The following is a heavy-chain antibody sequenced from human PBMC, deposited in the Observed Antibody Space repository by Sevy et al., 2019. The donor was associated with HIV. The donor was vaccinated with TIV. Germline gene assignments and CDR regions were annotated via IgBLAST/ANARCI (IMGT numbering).Heavy chain of an antibody. J-gene: IGHJ4*02. D-gene: IGHD3-22*01. V-gene: IGHV1-24*01. CDR1: GYTLTDLS. CDR2: FDPEDGET. CDR3: ATTREYYSDNSGYFDY. Sequence: ASVKVSCKVSGYTLTDLSIHWVRQAPGKELEWMGRFDPEDGETIYEQKFQGRFTMTEDTSRDTAYMELNSLRSEDTAVYYCATTREYYSDNSGYFDYWGQGTLVTVSS.